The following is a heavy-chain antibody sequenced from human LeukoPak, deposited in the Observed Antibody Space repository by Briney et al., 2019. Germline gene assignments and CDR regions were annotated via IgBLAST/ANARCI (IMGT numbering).Heavy chain of an antibody. CDR3: ARDNSPSTYYDFWSGYGY. CDR2: ISSSSSYI. V-gene: IGHV3-21*01. Sequence: KSGGSLRLSCAASGFTFSSLNMNWVRQAPGKGLEWVSCISSSSSYIYYADSVKGRFTISRDNAKNSLYLQMNSLRADDTAVYYCARDNSPSTYYDFWSGYGYWGQGTLVTVSS. J-gene: IGHJ4*02. CDR1: GFTFSSLN. D-gene: IGHD3-3*01.